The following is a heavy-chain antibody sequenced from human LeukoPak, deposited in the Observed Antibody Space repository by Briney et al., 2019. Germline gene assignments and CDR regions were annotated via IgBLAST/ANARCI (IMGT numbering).Heavy chain of an antibody. CDR1: GGSFSSYY. CDR3: ASTRGYYDSSALDY. J-gene: IGHJ4*02. V-gene: IGHV4-34*01. D-gene: IGHD3-22*01. Sequence: SETLSLTCSVYGGSFSSYYWSWIRQPPGKGLEWIGEINHSGSTNYNPSLKSRVTISVDTSKNQFSLKLSSVTAADTAVYYCASTRGYYDSSALDYWGQGTLVTVSS. CDR2: INHSGST.